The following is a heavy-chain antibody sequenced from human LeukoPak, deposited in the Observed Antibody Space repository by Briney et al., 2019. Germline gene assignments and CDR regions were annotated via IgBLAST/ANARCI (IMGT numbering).Heavy chain of an antibody. Sequence: SQTLSLTCTVSGGSISSGSYYWSWIRQHPGKGLEWIGYIYYSGSTYYNPSLKSRVTISVDTSKNQFSLKLSSVTAADTAVYYCAGTSIAYEFFDYWGQGTLVTVSS. CDR2: IYYSGST. CDR3: AGTSIAYEFFDY. CDR1: GGSISSGSYY. V-gene: IGHV4-31*03. D-gene: IGHD6-6*01. J-gene: IGHJ4*02.